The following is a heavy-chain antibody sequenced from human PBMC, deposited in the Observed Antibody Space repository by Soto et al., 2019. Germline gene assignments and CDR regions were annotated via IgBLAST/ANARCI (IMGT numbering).Heavy chain of an antibody. Sequence: PSETLSLTCAVYGGSFSGYYWNWIRQPPGKGLEWIGYIYYSGSTDYNPSLKSRVTISMDRSKNQFSLTLDSVTAADTAVYYCALGRDFFGSWGQGTVVTVSS. CDR3: ALGRDFFGS. J-gene: IGHJ4*02. CDR2: IYYSGST. CDR1: GGSFSGYY. D-gene: IGHD1-26*01. V-gene: IGHV4-34*11.